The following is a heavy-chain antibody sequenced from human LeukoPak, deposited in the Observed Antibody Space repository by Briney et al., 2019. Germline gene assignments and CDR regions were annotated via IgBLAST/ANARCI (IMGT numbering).Heavy chain of an antibody. Sequence: SGPTLVNPTQTLTLTCTFSGFSLTTTGLGVGWIRQPPGKALEFLALIYWNDDNRYSPSLRNRLTITKDTSKKQVVLTMANMDPVDTATYYCAHYGDYRFMYYFDLWGQGTLVTVS. CDR2: IYWNDDN. CDR1: GFSLTTTGLG. V-gene: IGHV2-5*01. CDR3: AHYGDYRFMYYFDL. D-gene: IGHD4-17*01. J-gene: IGHJ4*02.